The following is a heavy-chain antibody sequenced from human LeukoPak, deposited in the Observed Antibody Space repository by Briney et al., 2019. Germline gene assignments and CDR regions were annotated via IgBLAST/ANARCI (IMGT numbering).Heavy chain of an antibody. CDR3: EKDIGVFWGVYYDY. J-gene: IGHJ4*02. V-gene: IGHV3-9*01. Sequence: PPGGSLRLSCAASGFTFDDYAMHWVRQAPGKGLEWVSGISWNSGSIGYADSVKGRFTISRDNAKNSLYLQMNSLRAEDTALYYCEKDIGVFWGVYYDYWGQGPLVTVSS. CDR2: ISWNSGSI. D-gene: IGHD3-3*01. CDR1: GFTFDDYA.